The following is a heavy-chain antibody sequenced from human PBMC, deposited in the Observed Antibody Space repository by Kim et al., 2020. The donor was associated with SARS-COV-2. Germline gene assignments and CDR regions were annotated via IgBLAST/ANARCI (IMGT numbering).Heavy chain of an antibody. CDR1: GFTFGDYA. J-gene: IGHJ6*02. CDR2: IRSKAYGGTT. D-gene: IGHD3-9*01. Sequence: GGSLRLSCTASGFTFGDYAMSWVRQAPGKGLEWVGFIRSKAYGGTTEYAASVKGRFTISRDDSKSIAYLQMNSLKTEDTAVYYCTRDNPHFDWLLPSRHYYYGMDVWGQGTTVTVSS. CDR3: TRDNPHFDWLLPSRHYYYGMDV. V-gene: IGHV3-49*04.